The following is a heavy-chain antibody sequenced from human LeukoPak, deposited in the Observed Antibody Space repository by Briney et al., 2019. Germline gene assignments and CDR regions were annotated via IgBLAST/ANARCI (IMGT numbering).Heavy chain of an antibody. J-gene: IGHJ6*03. CDR3: ARADYSSSWSHEYFYMDV. CDR2: IYHSGNT. V-gene: IGHV4-38-2*02. Sequence: PSETLSLTCTVSAYSISSGYYWGWIRQPPVKGLEWIGSIYHSGNTYYNPSLKSRVTMSVDTSKNQFSLNLRSVTAADTAVYYCARADYSSSWSHEYFYMDVWGKGTTVTVSS. CDR1: AYSISSGYY. D-gene: IGHD6-13*01.